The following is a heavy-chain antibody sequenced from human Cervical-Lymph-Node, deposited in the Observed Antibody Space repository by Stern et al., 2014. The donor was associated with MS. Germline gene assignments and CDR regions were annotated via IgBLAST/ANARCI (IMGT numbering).Heavy chain of an antibody. CDR1: GASFSTIE. V-gene: IGHV1-69*05. D-gene: IGHD6-13*01. CDR2: ISPMFGTP. J-gene: IGHJ5*02. Sequence: VQLVESGAEVKRPGSSMKVSCQASGASFSTIEISWVRQARGPGLEWLGGISPMFGTPNYAQKVQGRVTIITDVSTSTVNMELTSLRSEDTAVYYCVRDQGGIAASWGQGTLVTVSS. CDR3: VRDQGGIAAS.